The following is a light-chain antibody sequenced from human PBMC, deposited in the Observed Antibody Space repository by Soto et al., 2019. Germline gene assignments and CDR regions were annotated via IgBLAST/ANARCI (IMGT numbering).Light chain of an antibody. V-gene: IGKV3-15*01. CDR3: QQYNNWPPYT. J-gene: IGKJ2*01. CDR1: QSITNN. CDR2: NAF. Sequence: EIVMTQSPATLSVTPGESATLSCRASQSITNNLAWYQQRPGQPPRLLIYNAFTRATGIPARFSGSVSATEFTLTISSLQSEDFAIYYCQQYNNWPPYTFGQGTKVDIK.